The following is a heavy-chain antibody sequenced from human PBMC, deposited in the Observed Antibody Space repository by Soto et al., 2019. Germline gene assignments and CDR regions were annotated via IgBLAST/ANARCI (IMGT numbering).Heavy chain of an antibody. CDR2: IIPTFNKP. CDR3: ARDRYSHDISGYHPQFDS. J-gene: IGHJ4*02. Sequence: QVQLLQSEAEVTKTGSSVKVSCKTSGDVFSSYSVSWVRQAPGKGLEWMGGIIPTFNKPNYAQKFQGRLTLNADASTSTIYMELTSLMSEDTATYYCARDRYSHDISGYHPQFDSWGQGTLVTVSS. D-gene: IGHD3-22*01. CDR1: GDVFSSYS. V-gene: IGHV1-69*01.